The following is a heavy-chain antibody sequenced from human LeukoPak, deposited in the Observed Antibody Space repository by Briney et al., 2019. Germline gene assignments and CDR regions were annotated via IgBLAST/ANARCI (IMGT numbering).Heavy chain of an antibody. CDR2: VNWNGRIT. CDR3: ARGSVQLWLRDTYYYMDV. D-gene: IGHD5-18*01. V-gene: IGHV3-20*04. CDR1: GFTFDDYA. Sequence: GESLRLSCAASGFTFDDYAMNWVRQVPGRGLEWVSGVNWNGRITEYADSVKDRFTISRQSTKNSLYLYMNNLGGEDTALYFCARGSVQLWLRDTYYYMDVWGKGTTVTVSS. J-gene: IGHJ6*03.